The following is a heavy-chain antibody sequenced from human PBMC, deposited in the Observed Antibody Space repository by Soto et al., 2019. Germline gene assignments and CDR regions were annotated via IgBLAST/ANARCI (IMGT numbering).Heavy chain of an antibody. CDR2: INHSGST. CDR3: ARGRSYSSSWFFSKRSGFNWFDP. V-gene: IGHV4-34*01. D-gene: IGHD6-13*01. J-gene: IGHJ5*02. Sequence: SETLSLTCAVYGGSFSGYYWSWIRQPPGKGLERIGEINHSGSTNYNPSLKSRVTISVDTSKNQFSLKLSSVTAADTAVYYCARGRSYSSSWFFSKRSGFNWFDPCGQGTLVT. CDR1: GGSFSGYY.